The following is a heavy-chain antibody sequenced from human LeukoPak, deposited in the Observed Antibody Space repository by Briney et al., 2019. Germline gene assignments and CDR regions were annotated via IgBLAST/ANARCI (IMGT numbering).Heavy chain of an antibody. CDR2: ISYDGSNK. V-gene: IGHV3-30*18. Sequence: PGRSLRLSCAASGFTFSSYGMHWVRQAPGKGLEWVAVISYDGSNKYYADSVKGRFTISRDNSKNTLYLQMNSLRAEDTAVYYCAKDNGDYGCFDYWGQGTLVTVSS. D-gene: IGHD4-17*01. CDR3: AKDNGDYGCFDY. CDR1: GFTFSSYG. J-gene: IGHJ4*02.